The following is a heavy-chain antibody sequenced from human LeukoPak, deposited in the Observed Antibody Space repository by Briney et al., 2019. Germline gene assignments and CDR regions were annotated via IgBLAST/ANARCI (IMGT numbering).Heavy chain of an antibody. CDR2: IYYSGST. J-gene: IGHJ4*02. CDR3: ARGDPGYSSGWYFDY. D-gene: IGHD6-19*01. V-gene: IGHV4-59*01. CDR1: GGSFSGYY. Sequence: SETLSLTCAVYGGSFSGYYWSWIRQPPGKGLEWIGYIYYSGSTNYNPSLKSRVTISVDTSKNQFSLKLSSVTAADTAVYYCARGDPGYSSGWYFDYWGQGTLVTVSS.